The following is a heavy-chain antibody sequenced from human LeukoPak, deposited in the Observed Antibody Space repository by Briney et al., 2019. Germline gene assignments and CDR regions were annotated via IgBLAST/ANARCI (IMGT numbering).Heavy chain of an antibody. D-gene: IGHD2/OR15-2a*01. J-gene: IGHJ4*02. CDR1: GFTFSSYA. CDR3: AKFLAEMYYFDY. V-gene: IGHV3-23*01. Sequence: GGSLRLSCAASGFTFSSYAMSWVRQAPGKGLEWVSAISGSGGSTYYADSVKGRFTISRDNSKNTLSLQMNSLRAEDTAVYYCAKFLAEMYYFDYWGQGTLVTVSS. CDR2: ISGSGGST.